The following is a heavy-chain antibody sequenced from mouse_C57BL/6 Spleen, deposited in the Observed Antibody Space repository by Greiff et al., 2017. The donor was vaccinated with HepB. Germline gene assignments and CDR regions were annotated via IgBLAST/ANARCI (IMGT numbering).Heavy chain of an antibody. Sequence: VQLQQPGAELVKPGASVKLSCKASGYTFTSYWMHWVKQRPGQGLEWIGMIHPNSGSTNYNEKFKSKATLTVDKSSSTAYMQLSSLTSEDSAVYYSARLYYYGSSPYAMDYWGQGTSVTVSS. V-gene: IGHV1-64*01. CDR2: IHPNSGST. CDR1: GYTFTSYW. J-gene: IGHJ4*01. CDR3: ARLYYYGSSPYAMDY. D-gene: IGHD1-1*01.